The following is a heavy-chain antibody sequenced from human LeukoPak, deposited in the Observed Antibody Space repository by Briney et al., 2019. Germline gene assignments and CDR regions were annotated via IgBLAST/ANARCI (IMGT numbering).Heavy chain of an antibody. CDR2: INPSGGTT. V-gene: IGHV1-46*01. D-gene: IGHD6-13*01. CDR1: GYXFTSYY. CDR3: ARGTGIAAAVTSLFQY. Sequence: ASVKVSCKASGYXFTSYYIHWVRQAPGQGLEWMGVINPSGGTTSYAQKFQGRVTMTRDTSTSTVYMELSSLRSEDTAVYYCARGTGIAAAVTSLFQYWGQGTLVTVSS. J-gene: IGHJ1*01.